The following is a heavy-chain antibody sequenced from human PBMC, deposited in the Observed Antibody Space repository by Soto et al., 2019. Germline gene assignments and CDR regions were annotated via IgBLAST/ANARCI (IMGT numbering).Heavy chain of an antibody. Sequence: ASVKVSCKASGYTFTSYDINWVRQATGQGLEWMGWMNPNSGNTGYAQKFQGRVTMTRNTSISTAYMELSSLRSEDTAVYYCARVRGDYSGFAYWGQGTPVTVSS. CDR3: ARVRGDYSGFAY. V-gene: IGHV1-8*01. CDR1: GYTFTSYD. CDR2: MNPNSGNT. J-gene: IGHJ4*02. D-gene: IGHD4-17*01.